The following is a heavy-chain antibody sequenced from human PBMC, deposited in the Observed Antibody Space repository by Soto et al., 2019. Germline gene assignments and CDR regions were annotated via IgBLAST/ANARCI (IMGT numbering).Heavy chain of an antibody. Sequence: SSVKVSCKASGGTFSSYAISWVRQAPGRGREGVGGIIPIFGTANYAQKFQGRVTITADESTSTAYMELSSLRSEDTAVYYCARETAKGDYDFWSGYRANAFDIWGQGTMVTVSS. V-gene: IGHV1-69*13. J-gene: IGHJ3*02. CDR2: IIPIFGTA. CDR3: ARETAKGDYDFWSGYRANAFDI. D-gene: IGHD3-3*01. CDR1: GGTFSSYA.